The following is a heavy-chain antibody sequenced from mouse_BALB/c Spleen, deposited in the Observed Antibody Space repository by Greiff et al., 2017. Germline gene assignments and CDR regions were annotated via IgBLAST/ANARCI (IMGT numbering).Heavy chain of an antibody. V-gene: IGHV1S81*02. J-gene: IGHJ2*01. CDR2: INPSNGRT. CDR1: GYTFTSYW. D-gene: IGHD2-1*01. Sequence: VQLQQSGAELVKPGASVKLSCKASGYTFTSYWMHWVKQRPGQGLEWIGEINPSNGRTNYNEKFKSKATLTVDKSSSTAYMQLSSLTSEDSAVYYCARVYGNYGDYWGQGTTLTVSS. CDR3: ARVYGNYGDY.